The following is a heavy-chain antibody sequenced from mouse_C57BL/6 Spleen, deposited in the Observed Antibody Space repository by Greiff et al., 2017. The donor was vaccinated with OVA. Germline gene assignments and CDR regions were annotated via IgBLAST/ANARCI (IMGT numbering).Heavy chain of an antibody. D-gene: IGHD2-3*01. J-gene: IGHJ4*01. CDR1: GFTFSSYG. Sequence: EVHLVESGGDLVKPGGSLKLSCAASGFTFSSYGMSWVRQTPDKRLEWVATISSGGSYTYYPDSVKGRFTISRDNAKNTLYLQMSSLKSEDTAMYYCARHLDGLYAMDYWGQGTSVTVSS. CDR2: ISSGGSYT. CDR3: ARHLDGLYAMDY. V-gene: IGHV5-6*01.